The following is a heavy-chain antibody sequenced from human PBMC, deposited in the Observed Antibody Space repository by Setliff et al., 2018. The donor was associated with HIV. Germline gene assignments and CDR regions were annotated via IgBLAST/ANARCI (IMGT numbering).Heavy chain of an antibody. D-gene: IGHD3-22*01. V-gene: IGHV1-24*01. CDR2: FDPEYDKT. Sequence: ASVKVSCKVSGYTLTELSIHWVRQAPGKGLEWMGGFDPEYDKTFYAQKFQGRVTMSEDTSTDTAYMELTSLRSEDTAVYYCATRAYDSSGYLRSRVSGAAFDIGGQGTMVTVSS. CDR3: ATRAYDSSGYLRSRVSGAAFDI. CDR1: GYTLTELS. J-gene: IGHJ3*02.